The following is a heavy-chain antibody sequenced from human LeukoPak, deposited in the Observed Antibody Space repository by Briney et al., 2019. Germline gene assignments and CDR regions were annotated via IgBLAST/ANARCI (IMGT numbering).Heavy chain of an antibody. V-gene: IGHV4-59*01. CDR2: IYYSGST. Sequence: PSETLSLTCTVSGDSISNYYWSWIRQPPGKGLEWIGYIYYSGSTNYNPSLKSRVTISVDTSKNQFSLKLSSVTAADTAVYHCARDNWNYGSSMDVWGQGTTVTVSS. D-gene: IGHD1-7*01. J-gene: IGHJ6*02. CDR1: GDSISNYY. CDR3: ARDNWNYGSSMDV.